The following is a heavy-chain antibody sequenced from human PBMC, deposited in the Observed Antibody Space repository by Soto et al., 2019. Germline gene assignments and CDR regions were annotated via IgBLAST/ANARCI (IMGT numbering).Heavy chain of an antibody. CDR1: GFTFIDRY. CDR3: TIEGAYPGPDFDY. D-gene: IGHD3-16*01. J-gene: IGHJ4*02. Sequence: GGSLRLSCAASGFTFIDRYMDWVRQAPGKGLEWVGRTKNKANSYTTEYAASVKGRFTISRDDSRNSVYLQMNSLKTDDTAVYYCTIEGAYPGPDFDYWGQGTLVTV. CDR2: TKNKANSYTT. V-gene: IGHV3-72*01.